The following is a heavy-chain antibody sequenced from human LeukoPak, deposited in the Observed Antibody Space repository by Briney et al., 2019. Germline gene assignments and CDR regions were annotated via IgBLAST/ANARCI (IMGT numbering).Heavy chain of an antibody. D-gene: IGHD3-16*01. CDR3: SRESTLWGGSYY. Sequence: PGGSLRLSCAASRFTFSDHYMDWVCQAPGKGLEWVGRTRNKANSYTTEYAASVKGRFTISRDASKNSLYLQMNSLQTEDTAVYYCSRESTLWGGSYYWGQGTLVTVSS. CDR2: TRNKANSYTT. V-gene: IGHV3-72*01. CDR1: RFTFSDHY. J-gene: IGHJ4*02.